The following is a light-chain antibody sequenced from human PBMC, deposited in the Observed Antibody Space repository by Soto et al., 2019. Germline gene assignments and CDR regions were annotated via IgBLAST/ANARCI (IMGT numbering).Light chain of an antibody. CDR1: SSDVGAYNR. J-gene: IGLJ2*01. CDR2: EVN. Sequence: QSALTQPPSVSASPGQSVTIPCTATSSDVGAYNRVSWYQQYPGTPPKLMISEVNNRPSGVPDRFSGAKSANTASLTISGRQAEDEADYYCSLYTSSSTVAFGGGTKLTVL. CDR3: SLYTSSSTVA. V-gene: IGLV2-18*01.